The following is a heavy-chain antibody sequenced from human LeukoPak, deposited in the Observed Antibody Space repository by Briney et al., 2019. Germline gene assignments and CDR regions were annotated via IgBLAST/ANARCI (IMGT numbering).Heavy chain of an antibody. J-gene: IGHJ5*02. CDR3: ARDSGTTGEVKFDP. D-gene: IGHD3-10*01. CDR1: GGSVSSSSYY. CDR2: VFYTGTT. V-gene: IGHV4-39*07. Sequence: SETLSLTCTVSGGSVSSSSYYWLWIRQSPGKGLEWIGSVFYTGTTYYNPSLTSRVTIRLDKSKNQFSLKVNSVTAADTAVYYCARDSGTTGEVKFDPWGQGTLVTVSS.